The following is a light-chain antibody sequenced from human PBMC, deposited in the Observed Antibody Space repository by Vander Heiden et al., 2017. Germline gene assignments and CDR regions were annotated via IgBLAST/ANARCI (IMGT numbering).Light chain of an antibody. CDR1: QSISND. CDR2: AAS. J-gene: IGKJ2*01. Sequence: GDRVTITCRASQSISNDLNWYQQKPGKAPNLLIYAASSLQSGVLSRFSGSGSGTDFSLTITSLQPEDFATYYCQQSDSAPHTFGQGTKLEIK. CDR3: QQSDSAPHT. V-gene: IGKV1-39*01.